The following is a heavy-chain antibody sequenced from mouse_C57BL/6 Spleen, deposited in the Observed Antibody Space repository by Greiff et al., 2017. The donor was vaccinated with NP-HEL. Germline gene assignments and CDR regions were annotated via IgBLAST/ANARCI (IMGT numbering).Heavy chain of an antibody. CDR2: IDPSDSYT. Sequence: QVQLQQPGAELVMPGASVKLSCKASGYTFTSYWMHWVKQRPGQGLEWIGEIDPSDSYTNYNQKFKGKSTLTVDKSSSTAYMQLSSLTSDDSAVYYCARRGLLTWFAYWGQGTLVTVSA. CDR1: GYTFTSYW. V-gene: IGHV1-69*01. J-gene: IGHJ3*01. CDR3: ARRGLLTWFAY. D-gene: IGHD2-3*01.